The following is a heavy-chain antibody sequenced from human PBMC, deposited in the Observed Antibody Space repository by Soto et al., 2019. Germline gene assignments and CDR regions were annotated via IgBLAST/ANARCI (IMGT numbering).Heavy chain of an antibody. CDR2: INMDGSST. CDR1: GFTFSGDW. V-gene: IGHV3-74*01. D-gene: IGHD2-2*01. CDR3: ARGPRGLYHHDY. Sequence: EVQLVESGGGLVQPGGSLRLSCAASGFTFSGDWMHWVRQAAGKGLVWVSRINMDGSSTNYAESVKGRFTISRDNAKNTLYLQLNSLRVDDTAVYYCARGPRGLYHHDYWGQGALVTVSS. J-gene: IGHJ4*02.